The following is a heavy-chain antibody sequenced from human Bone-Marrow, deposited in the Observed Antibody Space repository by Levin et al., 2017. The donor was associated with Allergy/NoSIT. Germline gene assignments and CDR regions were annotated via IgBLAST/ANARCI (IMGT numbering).Heavy chain of an antibody. CDR3: ARDSSTWDYFDH. J-gene: IGHJ4*02. D-gene: IGHD6-13*01. Sequence: GESLKISCAASGFIFRSYDMHWVRQAPGKGFEWVAMISSDGNEKDFVESVKGRFTISRDNSKNTLYLQMNSLRADDTSIYYCARDSSTWDYFDHWGQGTLVTVSS. CDR1: GFIFRSYD. V-gene: IGHV3-33*01. CDR2: ISSDGNEK.